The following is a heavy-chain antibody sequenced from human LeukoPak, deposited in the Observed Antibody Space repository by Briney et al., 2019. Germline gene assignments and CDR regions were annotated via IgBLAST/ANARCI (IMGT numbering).Heavy chain of an antibody. CDR1: GGSFSGYY. D-gene: IGHD6-13*01. Sequence: SETLSLTCAVYGGSFSGYYWSWIRQPPGKGLEWIGEINHSGSTNYNPSLKSRVTISVDTSKNQFSLKLSSVTAADTAVYYCASIGEVAAAGPYYYYYGTDVWGQGTTVTVSS. J-gene: IGHJ6*02. CDR2: INHSGST. V-gene: IGHV4-34*01. CDR3: ASIGEVAAAGPYYYYYGTDV.